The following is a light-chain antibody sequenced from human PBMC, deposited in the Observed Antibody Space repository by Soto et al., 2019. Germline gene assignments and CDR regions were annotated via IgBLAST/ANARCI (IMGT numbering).Light chain of an antibody. Sequence: EIVLTQSPGTLSLSPGERATLSFMASQSVSSTLAWYQQKPCQAPRLLIYGASTRATGFPARFSGSGSGTDFTLTISSLQSEDFAVYYCQQYDNWPWTFGQGTKVDIK. V-gene: IGKV3-15*01. J-gene: IGKJ1*01. CDR2: GAS. CDR1: QSVSST. CDR3: QQYDNWPWT.